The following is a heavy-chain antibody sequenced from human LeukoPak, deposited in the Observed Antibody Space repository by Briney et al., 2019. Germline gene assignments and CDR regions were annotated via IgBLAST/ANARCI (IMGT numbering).Heavy chain of an antibody. CDR1: GFTFSSYA. D-gene: IGHD6-13*01. CDR2: FSATDGSA. CDR3: AKARIAAAGTGAFDV. J-gene: IGHJ3*01. Sequence: GGSLRLSCAASGFTFSSYAMTWVRQAPGKGLEWVSAFSATDGSAQYAESVKGRFTISRDNSKNRLNPQMNSLRAEDTAVYYCAKARIAAAGTGAFDVWGQGTMVTVSS. V-gene: IGHV3-23*01.